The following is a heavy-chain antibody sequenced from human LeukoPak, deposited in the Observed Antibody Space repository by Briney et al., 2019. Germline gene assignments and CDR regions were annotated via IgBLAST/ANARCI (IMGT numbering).Heavy chain of an antibody. V-gene: IGHV1-18*01. CDR2: ISAYNFNT. CDR3: ARGTAQPHDY. J-gene: IGHJ4*02. D-gene: IGHD2-2*01. Sequence: GASVKVSCKASCYTFTNYYINWVRQAPGQGLEWMGWISAYNFNTNYAQKLQGRVTLTTDTSTSTAYMELRGLRSDDTAVYFCARGTAQPHDYWGQGTQVTVSS. CDR1: CYTFTNYY.